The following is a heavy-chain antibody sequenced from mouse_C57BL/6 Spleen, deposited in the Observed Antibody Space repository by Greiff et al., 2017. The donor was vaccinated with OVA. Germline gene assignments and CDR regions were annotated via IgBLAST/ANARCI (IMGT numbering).Heavy chain of an antibody. D-gene: IGHD4-1*01. CDR2: IYPRSGNT. Sequence: QVQLQQSGAGLARPGASVKLSCKASGYTFTSYGISWVKQRTGQGLEWIGEIYPRSGNTYYNEKFKSKATLTADKSSSTAYMELRSLTSEDSAVYFCELGPAWFAYWGQGTLVTVSA. CDR1: GYTFTSYG. J-gene: IGHJ3*01. CDR3: ELGPAWFAY. V-gene: IGHV1-81*01.